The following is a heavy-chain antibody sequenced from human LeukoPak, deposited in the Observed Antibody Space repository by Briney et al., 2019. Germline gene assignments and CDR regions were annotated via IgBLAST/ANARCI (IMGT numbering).Heavy chain of an antibody. J-gene: IGHJ4*02. Sequence: PSETLSLTCTVSGGSISSYYWSWIRQPPGKGLEWIGYIYYSGSTNYNPSLKSRVTISVDTSKNQFSLKLSSVTAADTAVYYCARLVSVAGCYFDYWGQGTLVTVSS. CDR3: ARLVSVAGCYFDY. CDR1: GGSISSYY. CDR2: IYYSGST. D-gene: IGHD6-19*01. V-gene: IGHV4-59*01.